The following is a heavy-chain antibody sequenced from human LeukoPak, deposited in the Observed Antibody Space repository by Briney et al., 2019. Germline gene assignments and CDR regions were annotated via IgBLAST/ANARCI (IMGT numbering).Heavy chain of an antibody. Sequence: LPGGSLRLSCAASGFTFSSYAMSWVRQAPGKGLEWVSAISGSGGSTYYADSVKGRFTISRDNSKNTLYLQMNSLRAEDTAVYYCANTLTGYSYYFDYWGQGTLVTVSS. CDR1: GFTFSSYA. CDR2: ISGSGGST. V-gene: IGHV3-23*01. CDR3: ANTLTGYSYYFDY. J-gene: IGHJ4*02. D-gene: IGHD3-9*01.